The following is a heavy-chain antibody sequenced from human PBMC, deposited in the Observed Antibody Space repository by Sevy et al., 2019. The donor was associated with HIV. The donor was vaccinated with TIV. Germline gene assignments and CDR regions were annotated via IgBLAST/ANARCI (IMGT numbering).Heavy chain of an antibody. CDR1: GFTFSSYW. CDR2: IKQDGSEK. J-gene: IGHJ4*02. Sequence: GGSLRLSCAASGFTFSSYWMSWVRQAPGKGLEWVANIKQDGSEKYYVDSVKGRFTISRDNAKNSLYLQMNGLRAEDTAVYSCARARRITMVRGAYFDYWGQGTLVTVSS. CDR3: ARARRITMVRGAYFDY. V-gene: IGHV3-7*01. D-gene: IGHD3-10*01.